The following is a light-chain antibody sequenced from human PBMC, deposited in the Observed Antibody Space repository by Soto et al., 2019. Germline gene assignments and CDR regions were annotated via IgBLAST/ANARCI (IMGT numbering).Light chain of an antibody. CDR3: TSYTNIKTRACG. CDR2: EVT. V-gene: IGLV2-14*01. Sequence: QSALTQPASVSGSPGQSITISCTGTSGDIGSYNRVSWYQQHPGKAPKLIIYEVTDRPSGVSNRFSGSKSANTASLTSSGLQAEDEAEYYCTSYTNIKTRACGFGTGTKFTVL. CDR1: SGDIGSYNR. J-gene: IGLJ1*01.